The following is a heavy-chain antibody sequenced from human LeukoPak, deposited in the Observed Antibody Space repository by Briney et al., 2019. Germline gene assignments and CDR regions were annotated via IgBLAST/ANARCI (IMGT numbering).Heavy chain of an antibody. Sequence: GGSLRLSCAASGFTFSSYAMTWVRQAPGKGLQWVSAVSGSGAHTYYADSVKGRFTISRDNSRDTLYLQMNSLRAEDTAVYYCAKLRGVRGVTRYFDYWGQGTLVTVSS. J-gene: IGHJ4*02. CDR1: GFTFSSYA. CDR2: VSGSGAHT. V-gene: IGHV3-23*01. CDR3: AKLRGVRGVTRYFDY. D-gene: IGHD3-10*02.